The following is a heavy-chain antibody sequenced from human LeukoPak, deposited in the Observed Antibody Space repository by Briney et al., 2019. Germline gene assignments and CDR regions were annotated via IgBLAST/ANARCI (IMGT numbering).Heavy chain of an antibody. J-gene: IGHJ5*02. CDR1: GFTFSSYA. V-gene: IGHV3-23*01. CDR2: ISGSGGST. D-gene: IGHD6-13*01. Sequence: GGSLRLSCAASGFTFSSYAMSWVRQAPGKGLEWVSAISGSGGSTYYADSVKGRFTISRDNSKNTLYLQMNSLRAEDTAVYYCAKTPGSSSWSSFNWFDPWGQGTLVTVSS. CDR3: AKTPGSSSWSSFNWFDP.